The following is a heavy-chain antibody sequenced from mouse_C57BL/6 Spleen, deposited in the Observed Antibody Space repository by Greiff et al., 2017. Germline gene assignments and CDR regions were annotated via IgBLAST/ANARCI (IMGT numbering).Heavy chain of an antibody. J-gene: IGHJ2*01. D-gene: IGHD2-3*01. Sequence: EVQVVESGPELVKPGASVKIPCKASGYTFTDYNMDWVKQSHGKSLEWIGDINPNNGGTIYNQKFKGKATLTVDKSSSTAYMELRSLTSEDTAVYYCARPYDHYFDYWGQGTTLTVSS. CDR2: INPNNGGT. V-gene: IGHV1-18*01. CDR1: GYTFTDYN. CDR3: ARPYDHYFDY.